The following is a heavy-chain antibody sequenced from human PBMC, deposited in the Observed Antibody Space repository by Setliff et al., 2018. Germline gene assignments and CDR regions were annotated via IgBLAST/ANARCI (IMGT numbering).Heavy chain of an antibody. CDR2: IKEDGSEK. J-gene: IGHJ4*02. CDR3: ARESSWSGFDY. D-gene: IGHD6-13*01. Sequence: GSLRLSCAASGLLFSNYWMAWVRQAPGKGLEWVANIKEDGSEKYFVDSVKGRFTISSDNAKNSLYLQMNSLRVEDTSVYYCARESSWSGFDYWGQGTLVTVSS. CDR1: GLLFSNYW. V-gene: IGHV3-7*01.